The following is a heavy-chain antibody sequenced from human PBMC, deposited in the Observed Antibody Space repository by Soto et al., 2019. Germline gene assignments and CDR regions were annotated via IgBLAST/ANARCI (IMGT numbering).Heavy chain of an antibody. V-gene: IGHV1-46*01. Sequence: QVQLVQSGAEVKKPGASVKVSCKASGYTFTDYYMHWVRQAPGQGLAWMGIITLSGGSPSYAQRFQGRITMTGDTSTSTVFLDLSSLRYEATAVYYCARANSAPDYWGQGTLVNVS. D-gene: IGHD6-13*01. CDR3: ARANSAPDY. CDR1: GYTFTDYY. J-gene: IGHJ4*02. CDR2: ITLSGGSP.